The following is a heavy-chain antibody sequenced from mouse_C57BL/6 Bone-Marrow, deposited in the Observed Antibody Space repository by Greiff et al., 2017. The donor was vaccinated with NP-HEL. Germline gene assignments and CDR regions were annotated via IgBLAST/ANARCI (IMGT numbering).Heavy chain of an antibody. Sequence: EVQLVESGGGLVQPKGSLKLSCAASGFTFNTYAMHWVRQAPGKGVEWVARIRSKSSNYATYYADSVKDRFTISRDDSQSMLYLQMNNLKTEDTAMYYCVRDRGFRWYFDVWGTGTTVTVSS. CDR1: GFTFNTYA. CDR2: IRSKSSNYAT. CDR3: VRDRGFRWYFDV. V-gene: IGHV10-3*01. J-gene: IGHJ1*03.